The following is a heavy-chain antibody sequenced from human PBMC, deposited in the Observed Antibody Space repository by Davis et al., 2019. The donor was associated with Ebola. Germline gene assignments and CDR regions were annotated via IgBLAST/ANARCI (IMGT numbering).Heavy chain of an antibody. CDR1: GYTFTTYG. V-gene: IGHV1-18*01. Sequence: ASVKVSCKSSGYTFTTYGISWVRQAPGQGLEWMGSITIYTGNTYYAQKFQGRVTLTTDTSTSTAYMEVRSLRSDDSAVYYCARGSFGDYMFDHWGQGTLVTVSS. J-gene: IGHJ4*02. CDR3: ARGSFGDYMFDH. CDR2: ITIYTGNT. D-gene: IGHD4-17*01.